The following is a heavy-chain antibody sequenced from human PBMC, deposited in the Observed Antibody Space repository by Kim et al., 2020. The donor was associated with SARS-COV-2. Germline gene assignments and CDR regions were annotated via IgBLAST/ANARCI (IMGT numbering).Heavy chain of an antibody. D-gene: IGHD2-2*03. J-gene: IGHJ5*02. V-gene: IGHV4-59*08. CDR3: ARHGYCSSTSCQNWFDP. Sequence: SETLSLTCTASGGSISSYYWSWIRQPPGKGLEWIGYIYYSGSTNYKPSLKSRVTISVDTTKNQFSLKLSSVTAADTAVYYCARHGYCSSTSCQNWFDPWG. CDR2: IYYSGST. CDR1: GGSISSYY.